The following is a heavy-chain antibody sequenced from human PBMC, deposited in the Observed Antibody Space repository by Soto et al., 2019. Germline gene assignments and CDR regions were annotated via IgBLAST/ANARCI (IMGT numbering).Heavy chain of an antibody. J-gene: IGHJ5*02. D-gene: IGHD6-25*01. CDR1: GGSISSGGYY. Sequence: QVQLQESGPGLVKPSQTLSLTCTVSGGSISSGGYYWSWIRQHPGKGLEWIGYIYYSGSTYYNPSLKSRVTISVDTSKNQFSLKLSFVTAADTAVYYCAREAAGILNWFDPWGQGTLVTVSS. V-gene: IGHV4-31*03. CDR2: IYYSGST. CDR3: AREAAGILNWFDP.